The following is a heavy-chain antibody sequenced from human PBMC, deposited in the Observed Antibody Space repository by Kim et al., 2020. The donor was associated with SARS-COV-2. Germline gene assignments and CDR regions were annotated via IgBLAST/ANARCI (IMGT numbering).Heavy chain of an antibody. Sequence: FTISRDNSKNTLYLQMNSLRAEDTAVYYCARDPRYCSGGSCEGRLSYFDYWGQGTLVTVSS. V-gene: IGHV3-30*01. D-gene: IGHD2-15*01. J-gene: IGHJ4*02. CDR3: ARDPRYCSGGSCEGRLSYFDY.